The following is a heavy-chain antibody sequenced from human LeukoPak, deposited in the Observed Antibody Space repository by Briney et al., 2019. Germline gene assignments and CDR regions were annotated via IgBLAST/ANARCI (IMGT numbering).Heavy chain of an antibody. Sequence: SVKVSSKASGGTFSSYAISWVRQAPGQGLEWIGGIIPIFGTANYAQKFQGRVTITADESTSTAYMELSSLRSADTAVYYCASRRTSASYYFDYWGQGNLVTVSS. CDR2: IIPIFGTA. CDR3: ASRRTSASYYFDY. D-gene: IGHD1-14*01. V-gene: IGHV1-69*13. CDR1: GGTFSSYA. J-gene: IGHJ4*02.